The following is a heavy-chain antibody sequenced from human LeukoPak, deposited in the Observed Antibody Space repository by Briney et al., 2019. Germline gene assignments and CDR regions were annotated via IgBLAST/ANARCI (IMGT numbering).Heavy chain of an antibody. Sequence: PSETLSLTCAVYGGSFSGSFSDYYWTCIRQTPGKGLEWIGEIHHSGSTNYNPSLKRRLTISVDTSTNQFSLKLNSLTAADTAVYYCATFRWGVGFEYWGQGTLATVSS. CDR3: ATFRWGVGFEY. CDR1: GGSFSGSFSDYY. V-gene: IGHV4-34*01. D-gene: IGHD3-16*01. CDR2: IHHSGST. J-gene: IGHJ4*02.